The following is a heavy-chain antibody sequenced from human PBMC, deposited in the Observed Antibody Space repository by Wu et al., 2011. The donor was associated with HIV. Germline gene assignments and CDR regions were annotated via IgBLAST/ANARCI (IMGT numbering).Heavy chain of an antibody. CDR1: GDTFTRYA. Sequence: VQLVQSGAEVKKPGSSVKVSCKVSGDTFTRYAISWVRQAPGQGLEWMGGIIPIYNTANYAQKFQGRVTITADKSTSTAYMEVSSLRSEDMAVYYCARSPYYYYMDVWGKGTTVTVSS. CDR2: IIPIYNTA. V-gene: IGHV1-69*14. J-gene: IGHJ6*03. CDR3: ARSPYYYYMDV.